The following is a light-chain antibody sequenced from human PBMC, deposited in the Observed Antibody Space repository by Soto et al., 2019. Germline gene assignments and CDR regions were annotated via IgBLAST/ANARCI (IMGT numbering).Light chain of an antibody. CDR1: QTIDTN. J-gene: IGKJ5*01. CDR3: QQYGSFPIT. CDR2: GAS. Sequence: EIVLTQSPGTLSVSPGERATLSCRASQTIDTNLAWYQQKPGQAPRLLIYGASSRATGIPDRFSGSGSGTDFTLTISRLEPEDFAVYYCQQYGSFPITFGQGTRLEIK. V-gene: IGKV3-20*01.